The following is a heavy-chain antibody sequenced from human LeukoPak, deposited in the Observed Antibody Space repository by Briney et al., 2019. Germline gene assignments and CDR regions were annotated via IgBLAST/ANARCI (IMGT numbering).Heavy chain of an antibody. CDR2: IYYSGST. V-gene: IGHV4-39*07. CDR3: ARYSNAYAGARWFDH. CDR1: GGSISSSSYY. D-gene: IGHD2-21*01. Sequence: PSETLSLTCTVSGGSISSSSYYWGWIRQPPGKGLEWIGSIYYSGSTYYNPSLKSRVTISVDTSKNQFSLKLSSVTPADTAVYYCARYSNAYAGARWFDHWGQGTLVTVS. J-gene: IGHJ5*02.